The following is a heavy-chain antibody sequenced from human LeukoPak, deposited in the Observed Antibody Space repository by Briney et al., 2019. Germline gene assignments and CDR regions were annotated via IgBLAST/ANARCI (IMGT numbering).Heavy chain of an antibody. CDR3: ARDYCSGGSCYPVDY. CDR2: ISYDGSNK. V-gene: IGHV3-30-3*01. Sequence: TGGSLRLSCAASGFTFSSYAMHWVRQAPGKGLEWVAVISYDGSNKYYADSVKGRFTISRDNSKNTLYLQMNSLRAEDTAVYYCARDYCSGGSCYPVDYWGQGTLVTVSS. D-gene: IGHD2-15*01. CDR1: GFTFSSYA. J-gene: IGHJ4*02.